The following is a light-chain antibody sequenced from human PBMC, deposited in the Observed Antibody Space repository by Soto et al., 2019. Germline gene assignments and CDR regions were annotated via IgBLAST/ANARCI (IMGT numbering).Light chain of an antibody. V-gene: IGKV3-20*01. Sequence: EIVLTQSPGTLSVSPGDRVTLSCRASQSVDINLAWYQQRPGQTPSLLIYGASTRATGIPDRFSGSGSGTHFTLTISRLEPGDFAVYYCQHFGGTTFTFGQGTRLEIK. J-gene: IGKJ5*01. CDR3: QHFGGTTFT. CDR2: GAS. CDR1: QSVDIN.